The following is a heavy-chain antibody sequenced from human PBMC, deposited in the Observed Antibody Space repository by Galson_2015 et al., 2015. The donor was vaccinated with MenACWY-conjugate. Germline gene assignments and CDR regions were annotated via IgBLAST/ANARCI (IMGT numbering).Heavy chain of an antibody. Sequence: SLRLSCAGSGFTFSSYGMHWARQAPGKGLEWVAIIWHDASNEDYADSVKGRFTISRDNSKNTLSLQMNSLRAEDTAVYYCTRDSWGGGANWGQGTLVTVSS. V-gene: IGHV3-33*01. J-gene: IGHJ4*02. CDR2: IWHDASNE. D-gene: IGHD3-16*01. CDR1: GFTFSSYG. CDR3: TRDSWGGGAN.